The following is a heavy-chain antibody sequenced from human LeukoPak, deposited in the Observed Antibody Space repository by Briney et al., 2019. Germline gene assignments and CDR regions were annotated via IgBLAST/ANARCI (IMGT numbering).Heavy chain of an antibody. D-gene: IGHD3-10*01. J-gene: IGHJ4*02. V-gene: IGHV4-34*01. CDR3: ARGRPPIYYGSGSYYKRGFYYFYY. CDR2: INHSGST. CDR1: GGSFSGYY. Sequence: SETLSLTCAVYGGSFSGYYWSWIRQPPGKGLEWIGEINHSGSTNYNPSLKSRVTISVDTSKNQFSLKLSSVTAADTAVYYCARGRPPIYYGSGSYYKRGFYYFYYWGQGTLVTVSS.